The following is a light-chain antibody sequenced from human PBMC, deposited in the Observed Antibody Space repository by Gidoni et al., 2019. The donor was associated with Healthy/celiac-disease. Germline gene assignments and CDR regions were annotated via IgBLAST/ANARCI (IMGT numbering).Light chain of an antibody. J-gene: IGLJ2*01. CDR2: KDS. V-gene: IGLV3-25*03. CDR1: ALPKQY. Sequence: SSDLTQPPSVSVSPGQTARITCSGDALPKQYAYWYQQKPGHDPVLVIYKDSERPSGITERFSGSSAGTTGTVTISGGQAEDEADDDCQSADSSGTYVVFGGGTKLTVL. CDR3: QSADSSGTYVV.